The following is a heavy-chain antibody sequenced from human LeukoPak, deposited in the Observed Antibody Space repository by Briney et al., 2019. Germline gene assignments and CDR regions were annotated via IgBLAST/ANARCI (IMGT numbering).Heavy chain of an antibody. D-gene: IGHD1-26*01. Sequence: PGGSLRLSCAASGFTFSSYGMHWVRQAPGKGLEWVAFIRYDGSNKYYADSVKGRFTISRDNSKNTLSLQMNSLRAEDTAVYYCAKDRSWRELQGNQLDYWGQGTLVTVSS. J-gene: IGHJ4*02. CDR1: GFTFSSYG. CDR2: IRYDGSNK. CDR3: AKDRSWRELQGNQLDY. V-gene: IGHV3-30*02.